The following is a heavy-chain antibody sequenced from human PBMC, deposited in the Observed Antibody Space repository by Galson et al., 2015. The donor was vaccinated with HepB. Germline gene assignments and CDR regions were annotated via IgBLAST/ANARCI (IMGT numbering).Heavy chain of an antibody. V-gene: IGHV3-48*04. CDR1: GFIFSSYN. D-gene: IGHD4-17*01. J-gene: IGHJ6*02. CDR2: ISSSSSVM. CDR3: ARVGMGNGAPYYYGIAA. Sequence: SLRLSCAASGFIFSSYNMNWVRQAPGKGLEWVSYISSSSSVMYYADSVKGRFTISRDNAKSSLFLQMNSLRAEDTAVYYCARVGMGNGAPYYYGIAACGQASTVTVSS.